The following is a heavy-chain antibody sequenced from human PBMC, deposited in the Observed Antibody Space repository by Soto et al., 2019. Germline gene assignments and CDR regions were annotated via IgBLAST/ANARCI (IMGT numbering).Heavy chain of an antibody. J-gene: IGHJ6*02. CDR3: ARDGHGMDV. V-gene: IGHV4-61*01. CDR2: IFFTGIT. Sequence: QVQLQESGPGLVRPSETLSLTCTVSGGSVTTGSYNWSWIRRPPGKGLEWIGNIFFTGITHCNPSLNNRVTMSVDTSKNQFSLTVTSVTAADTAVYYCARDGHGMDVWGQGTTVTVSS. CDR1: GGSVTTGSYN.